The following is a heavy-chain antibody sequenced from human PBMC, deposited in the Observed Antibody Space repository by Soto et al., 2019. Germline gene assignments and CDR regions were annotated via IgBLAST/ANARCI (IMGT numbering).Heavy chain of an antibody. CDR3: GRCTSTSCHLGSDY. CDR2: ISHDGINK. Sequence: GGSLRLCCSASGFTFSSYAMNWVRQAPGKGLEWVALISHDGINKYYADSVRGRFTISRDSSTNTLYLQMNSLRAADTAVYYCGRCTSTSCHLGSDYWGQGTLVNVYS. D-gene: IGHD2-2*01. V-gene: IGHV3-30-3*01. J-gene: IGHJ4*02. CDR1: GFTFSSYA.